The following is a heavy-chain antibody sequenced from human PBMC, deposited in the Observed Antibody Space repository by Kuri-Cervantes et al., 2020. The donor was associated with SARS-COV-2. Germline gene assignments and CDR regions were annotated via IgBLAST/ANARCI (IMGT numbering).Heavy chain of an antibody. Sequence: SVKVSCKASGGTFSSYTISWVRQAPGQGLEWMGGIIPIFGTANYAQKFQGRVTVTADESTRTVYMELSSLRSDDTAVYYCARDCNGTDCYVIVYGLSDWGQGTLVTVSS. J-gene: IGHJ4*02. D-gene: IGHD2-2*01. V-gene: IGHV1-69*13. CDR2: IIPIFGTA. CDR1: GGTFSSYT. CDR3: ARDCNGTDCYVIVYGLSD.